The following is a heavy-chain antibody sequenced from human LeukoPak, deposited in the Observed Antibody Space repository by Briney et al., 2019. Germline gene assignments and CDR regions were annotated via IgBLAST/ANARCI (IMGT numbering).Heavy chain of an antibody. J-gene: IGHJ4*02. CDR1: GGSFSGYY. D-gene: IGHD1-20*01. V-gene: IGHV4-34*01. Sequence: SETLSLTCGVYGGSFSGYYSSWIPKPPGKGLEWCGEINQSERTHYNPSLNSPVTTSGETSKTQFSLKLSAVAAADTAVYYCARVFDNWSVVGFDYWGQGTLVIVSS. CDR2: INQSERT. CDR3: ARVFDNWSVVGFDY.